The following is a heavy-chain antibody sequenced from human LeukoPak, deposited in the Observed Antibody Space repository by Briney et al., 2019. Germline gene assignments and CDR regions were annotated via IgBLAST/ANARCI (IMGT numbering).Heavy chain of an antibody. J-gene: IGHJ4*02. CDR2: IYVGGSA. D-gene: IGHD3-9*01. Sequence: GGSLRLSCAASGFTVSNNYMSWVRQTPGKGLEWVSVIYVGGSAYYADSVKGRFTISGDSSKNTLYLQMNSLRAADTAVYYCARLKIDGTHFDYWGQGTLVTVSS. CDR3: ARLKIDGTHFDY. V-gene: IGHV3-53*01. CDR1: GFTVSNNY.